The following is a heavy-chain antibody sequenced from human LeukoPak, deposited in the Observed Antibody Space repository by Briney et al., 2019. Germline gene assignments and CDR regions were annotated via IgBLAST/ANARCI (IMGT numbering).Heavy chain of an antibody. CDR3: ARYSGSSGFLGFDS. Sequence: SETLSLTCTVSGGSISSSSYYWGWIRQPPGKGLEWIGSIYYSGSTYYNPSLKSRVTISVDTSKNQFSPKLSSVTAADTAVYYCARYSGSSGFLGFDSWGRGTLVTVSS. V-gene: IGHV4-39*01. D-gene: IGHD3-22*01. CDR2: IYYSGST. J-gene: IGHJ5*01. CDR1: GGSISSSSYY.